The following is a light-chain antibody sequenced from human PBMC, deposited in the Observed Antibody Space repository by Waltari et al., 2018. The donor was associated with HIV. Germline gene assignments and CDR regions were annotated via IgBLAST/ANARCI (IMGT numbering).Light chain of an antibody. CDR3: RSFTSSSLYV. Sequence: QSALPQPASVSGSPGQSITISSTGTSSDVGGYNYVSWYQQHPDKAPKLMIYEVSDRPSGVSDRFSGSKSGNTASLTISGLQAEDEADYYCRSFTSSSLYVFGTGTKVTVL. J-gene: IGLJ1*01. V-gene: IGLV2-14*01. CDR2: EVS. CDR1: SSDVGGYNY.